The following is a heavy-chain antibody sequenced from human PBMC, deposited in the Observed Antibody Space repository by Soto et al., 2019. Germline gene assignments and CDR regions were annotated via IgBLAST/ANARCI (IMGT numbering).Heavy chain of an antibody. J-gene: IGHJ2*01. V-gene: IGHV1-69*12. CDR1: GGTFSNYP. CDR3: ARGNHRWLQLWYFDL. CDR2: IIPIFGTV. D-gene: IGHD5-12*01. Sequence: QVQLVQSGAEVKKPGSSVKVSCKASGGTFSNYPISWVRQAPGQGLEWMGGIIPIFGTVNYAQKFQGRVTITADDSTSTAYMELSSLRSEDTAVYYCARGNHRWLQLWYFDLWGRGTLSLSPQ.